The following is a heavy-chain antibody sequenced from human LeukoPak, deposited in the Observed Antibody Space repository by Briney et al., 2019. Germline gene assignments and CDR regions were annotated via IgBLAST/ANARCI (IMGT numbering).Heavy chain of an antibody. CDR1: GFTFSDYY. J-gene: IGHJ4*02. CDR2: ITNSGSSK. D-gene: IGHD3-22*01. Sequence: PGGSLRLSCSASGFTFSDYYMSWVRQAPGKGLEWVSYITNSGSSKSYADSVKGRFTISRDNTKNSLYLQMNGLRAEDTAVYYCARTRSSGYLTFGYWGRGILVTVSS. CDR3: ARTRSSGYLTFGY. V-gene: IGHV3-11*06.